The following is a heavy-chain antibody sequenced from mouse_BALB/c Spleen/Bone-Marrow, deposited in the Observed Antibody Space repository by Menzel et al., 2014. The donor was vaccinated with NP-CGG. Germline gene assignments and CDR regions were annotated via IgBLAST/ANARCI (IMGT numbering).Heavy chain of an antibody. CDR2: ISSGSST. V-gene: IGHV5-6-5*01. CDR3: ARGRPRGYTMDY. J-gene: IGHJ4*01. CDR1: GFTFSSYA. Sequence: EVMLVESGGGLVKPGGSLKLSCAASGFTFSSYAMSWVRQTPEKRLEWVASISSGSSTYYPDSVKGRFTISRDNARNILYLQMRSLRSEDTAMYYCARGRPRGYTMDYWGQGTSVTVSS.